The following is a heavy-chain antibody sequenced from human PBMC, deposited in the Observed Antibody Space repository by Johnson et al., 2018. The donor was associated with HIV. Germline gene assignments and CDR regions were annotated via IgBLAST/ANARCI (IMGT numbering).Heavy chain of an antibody. CDR2: ISGSGGGT. Sequence: VHLVESGGGVVRPGGSLRLSCAASGFTFSSYVMSWVRQAPGKGLEWVSSISGSGGGTYYADSVRGRFTISRDNSKNILYLQMTSLRAEDTAVYYCAKGKIGGGSYSAPDAFDIWGQGTMVTVSS. D-gene: IGHD1-26*01. CDR3: AKGKIGGGSYSAPDAFDI. V-gene: IGHV3-23*04. CDR1: GFTFSSYV. J-gene: IGHJ3*02.